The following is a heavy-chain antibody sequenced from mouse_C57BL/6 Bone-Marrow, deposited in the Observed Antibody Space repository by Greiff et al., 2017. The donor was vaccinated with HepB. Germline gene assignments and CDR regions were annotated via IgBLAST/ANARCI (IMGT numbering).Heavy chain of an antibody. Sequence: VQLKQPGAELVRPGSSVKLSCKASGYTFTSYWMDWVKQRPGQGLEWIGNIYPSDSETHYNQKFKDKATLTVDKSSSTAYMQLSSLTYEDSAIYYCARERYYYGSRPYAMDYWGQGTSVTVSS. CDR1: GYTFTSYW. CDR3: ARERYYYGSRPYAMDY. J-gene: IGHJ4*01. V-gene: IGHV1-61*01. D-gene: IGHD1-1*01. CDR2: IYPSDSET.